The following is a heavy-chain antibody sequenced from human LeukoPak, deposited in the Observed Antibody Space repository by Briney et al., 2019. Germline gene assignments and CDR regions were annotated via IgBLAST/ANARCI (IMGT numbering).Heavy chain of an antibody. CDR2: IYYSGST. J-gene: IGHJ3*02. Sequence: SETLSLTCTVSGGSISSYYWSWIRQPPGKGLEWIGYIYYSGSTIYNPSLKSRVTISVDTSKNQFSLKLSSVTAADTAVYYCARGYYGDYHAFDIWGQGTMVTVSS. V-gene: IGHV4-59*01. D-gene: IGHD4-17*01. CDR1: GGSISSYY. CDR3: ARGYYGDYHAFDI.